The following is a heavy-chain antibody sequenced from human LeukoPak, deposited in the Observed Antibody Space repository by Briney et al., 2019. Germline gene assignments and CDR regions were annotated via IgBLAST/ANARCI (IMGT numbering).Heavy chain of an antibody. CDR1: GFTFRDSA. V-gene: IGHV3-73*01. CDR3: TRHTVDY. CDR2: IRSKGHSYAT. D-gene: IGHD4-17*01. J-gene: IGHJ4*02. Sequence: GGSLRLSCAASGFTFRDSAIPWVRQASGKGLEWVGRIRSKGHSYATAYAASVKGRFTISRDDSKNTAYLQMDSLKTEDTAVYYCTRHTVDYWGQGTLVTVSS.